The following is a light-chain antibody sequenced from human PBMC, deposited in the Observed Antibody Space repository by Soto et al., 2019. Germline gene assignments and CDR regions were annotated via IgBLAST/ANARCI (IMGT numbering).Light chain of an antibody. Sequence: PGDRATLSCRASQSFSSTFFAWYQQKPGQAPRLLIYGASSRATGIPDRFSGSGSGIDFTLTISRLEPEDFAVYYCQQYASSVTFGQGTKVEIK. CDR1: QSFSSTF. J-gene: IGKJ1*01. CDR2: GAS. V-gene: IGKV3-20*01. CDR3: QQYASSVT.